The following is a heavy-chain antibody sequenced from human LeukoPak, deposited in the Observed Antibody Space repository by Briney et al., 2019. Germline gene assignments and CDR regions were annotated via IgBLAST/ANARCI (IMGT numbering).Heavy chain of an antibody. CDR2: ISYDGSNK. Sequence: GRSLRLSCAASGFTFSVYGMYWVRQAPGKGLEWVAVISYDGSNKYYADSVKGRFTISRDNAKNSLYLQMNSLRVEDTAVFYCARDRGGTDDFWSGYYTGYFDYWGQGTLVTVSS. D-gene: IGHD3-3*01. J-gene: IGHJ4*02. CDR1: GFTFSVYG. CDR3: ARDRGGTDDFWSGYYTGYFDY. V-gene: IGHV3-30*03.